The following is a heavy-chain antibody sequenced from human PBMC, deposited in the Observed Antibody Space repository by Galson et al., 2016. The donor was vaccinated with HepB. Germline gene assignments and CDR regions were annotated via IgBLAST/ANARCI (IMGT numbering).Heavy chain of an antibody. CDR2: ISGNSRTI. V-gene: IGHV3-48*02. CDR1: GFTFSTSS. J-gene: IGHJ2*01. Sequence: SLRLSCAASGFTFSTSSLNWVRQAPGKGLEWIAYISGNSRTIYYADSVKGRFTISRDNAKNSVYLQMNSLRDEDTAVYYCARDHVVVTLDCCFDLWGRGTLVTVSS. CDR3: ARDHVVVTLDCCFDL. D-gene: IGHD2-21*02.